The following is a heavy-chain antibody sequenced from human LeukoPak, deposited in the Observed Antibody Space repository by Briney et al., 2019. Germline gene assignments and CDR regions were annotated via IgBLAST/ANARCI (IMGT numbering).Heavy chain of an antibody. CDR2: ISAYNGNT. CDR1: GYTFTSYG. Sequence: GASVKVSCKASGYTFTSYGTSWVRQAPGQGLEWMGWISAYNGNTNYAQKLQGRVTMTTDTSTSTAYMELRSLRSDDTAVYYCARVVVVPAGGKNWFDPWGQGTLVTVSS. CDR3: ARVVVVPAGGKNWFDP. D-gene: IGHD2-2*01. J-gene: IGHJ5*02. V-gene: IGHV1-18*01.